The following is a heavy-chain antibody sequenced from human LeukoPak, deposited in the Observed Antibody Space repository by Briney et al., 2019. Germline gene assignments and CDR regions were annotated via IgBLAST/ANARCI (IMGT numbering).Heavy chain of an antibody. Sequence: GGSLRLSCAASEFTFSNYWMNWVRQAPGKGLEWVANITQDGSEKYYVDSVKGRFTISRDNSDNSLYLQMNSLRDEDTAVYYCARVMWELLSSSDYWGQGTLVTVSS. CDR3: ARVMWELLSSSDY. V-gene: IGHV3-7*01. CDR1: EFTFSNYW. J-gene: IGHJ4*02. CDR2: ITQDGSEK. D-gene: IGHD1-26*01.